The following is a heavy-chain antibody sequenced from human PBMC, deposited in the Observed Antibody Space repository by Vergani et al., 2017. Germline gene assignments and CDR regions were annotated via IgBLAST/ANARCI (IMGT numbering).Heavy chain of an antibody. Sequence: EVQLVESGGGLVPPGRSLRLSCAASGFSFGDYAMTWVRQAPGKGLAWVAFIRSKAYGGTTEYAASVKGRFTISRDDSKSIAYLQMNSLKTEDTAVYYCTRDRSPSPMVRGVTLYGMDVWGQGTTVTVSS. CDR3: TRDRSPSPMVRGVTLYGMDV. D-gene: IGHD3-10*01. CDR2: IRSKAYGGTT. J-gene: IGHJ6*02. CDR1: GFSFGDYA. V-gene: IGHV3-49*04.